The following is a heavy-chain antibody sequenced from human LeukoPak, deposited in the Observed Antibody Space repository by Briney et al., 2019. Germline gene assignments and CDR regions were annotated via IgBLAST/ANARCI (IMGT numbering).Heavy chain of an antibody. J-gene: IGHJ5*02. V-gene: IGHV3-23*01. CDR2: IIGYGDNT. D-gene: IGHD5/OR15-5a*01. CDR1: GFTFNLYA. CDR3: AKDRGPCVAIDNNWFDP. Sequence: PGGSLRLSCAASGFTFNLYAMRWVPEAPGKGLEWVSSIIGYGDNTYYADSVKGRFTLSRDNSKGTLYLQMFSLRAEDTAVYYCAKDRGPCVAIDNNWFDPWGQGTLVTVSS.